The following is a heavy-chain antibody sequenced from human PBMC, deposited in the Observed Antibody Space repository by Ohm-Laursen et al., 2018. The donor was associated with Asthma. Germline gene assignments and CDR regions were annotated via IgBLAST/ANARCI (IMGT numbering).Heavy chain of an antibody. CDR1: GGSISSYY. V-gene: IGHV4-4*09. CDR2: IYHSGTT. J-gene: IGHJ4*02. Sequence: SETLSLTCTVSGGSISSYYWSWIRQPPGKGLEWIGYIYHSGTTYYKSSLQNRVTISVDTSKNQFSLSLSSVTAADTAVYYCARVLDDSSGYGFDFWGQGTLVTVSS. CDR3: ARVLDDSSGYGFDF. D-gene: IGHD3-22*01.